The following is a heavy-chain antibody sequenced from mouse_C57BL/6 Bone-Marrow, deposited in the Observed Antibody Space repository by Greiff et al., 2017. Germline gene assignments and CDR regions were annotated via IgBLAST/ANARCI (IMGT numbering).Heavy chain of an antibody. D-gene: IGHD2-5*01. CDR1: GFNIKDDY. J-gene: IGHJ2*01. V-gene: IGHV14-4*01. CDR3: TRAYYSNYFDY. Sequence: EVHLVESGAELVRPGASVKLSCTASGFNIKDDYMHWVKQRPEQGLEWLGWIDPENGDTEYASKFQGKATITADTSSNTAYLQLSSLTSEDTAVYYCTRAYYSNYFDYWGQGTTLTVSS. CDR2: IDPENGDT.